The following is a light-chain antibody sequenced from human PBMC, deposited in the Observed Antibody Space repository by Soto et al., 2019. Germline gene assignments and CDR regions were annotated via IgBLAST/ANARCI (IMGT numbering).Light chain of an antibody. V-gene: IGLV2-14*03. CDR3: SSYTSSSTLD. J-gene: IGLJ1*01. CDR2: DVS. Sequence: QSALTQPASVSGSPGQSITISCTGTTSDVGGYNYVSWYQHHPGKAPKLMIYDVSKRPSGVSNRFSGSKSGNTASLTISGLQAEDEADYYCSSYTSSSTLDFGTGTKVTVL. CDR1: TSDVGGYNY.